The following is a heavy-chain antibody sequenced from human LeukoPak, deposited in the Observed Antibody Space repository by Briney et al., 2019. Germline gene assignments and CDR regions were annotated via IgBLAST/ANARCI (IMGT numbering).Heavy chain of an antibody. CDR2: GWYDGSNK. J-gene: IGHJ4*02. CDR3: ARDSLVPAAKNSGYNLVPFDY. D-gene: IGHD2-2*01. V-gene: IGHV3-33*01. Sequence: TGRSLRLSCAASGFTFSSYGMHWVRQGPGKGLEGVAVGWYDGSNKYYADSVKGRFTISRDNSKNTLYLQMNSLRAEDTAVYYCARDSLVPAAKNSGYNLVPFDYWGQGTLVTVSS. CDR1: GFTFSSYG.